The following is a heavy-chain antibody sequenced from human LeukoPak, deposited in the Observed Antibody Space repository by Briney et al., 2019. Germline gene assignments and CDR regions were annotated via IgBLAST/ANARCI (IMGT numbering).Heavy chain of an antibody. CDR2: IYSGGNT. D-gene: IGHD3-10*01. J-gene: IGHJ6*04. Sequence: GGSLRLSCAASGFTFSSYAMSWVRQAPGKGLEWVSVIYSGGNTDYAVSVKGRFAISRDFPRNTVYLQMNSLRGEDTAVYYCVRETGFGGLFPDAFDVWGKGTTVTVSS. CDR3: VRETGFGGLFPDAFDV. CDR1: GFTFSSYA. V-gene: IGHV3-53*01.